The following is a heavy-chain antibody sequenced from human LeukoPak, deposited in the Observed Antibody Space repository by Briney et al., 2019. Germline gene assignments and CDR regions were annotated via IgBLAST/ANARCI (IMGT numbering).Heavy chain of an antibody. CDR3: ARLEGLNGITIFGVVARDWYFDL. V-gene: IGHV1-69*05. Sequence: SVKVSCKASGGTFSSYAISWVRQAPGQGLEWMGGIIPIFGTANYAQKFQGRVTITTDESTSTAYMELSSLRSEDTAVYYCARLEGLNGITIFGVVARDWYFDLWGRGTLVTVSS. D-gene: IGHD3-3*01. CDR2: IIPIFGTA. J-gene: IGHJ2*01. CDR1: GGTFSSYA.